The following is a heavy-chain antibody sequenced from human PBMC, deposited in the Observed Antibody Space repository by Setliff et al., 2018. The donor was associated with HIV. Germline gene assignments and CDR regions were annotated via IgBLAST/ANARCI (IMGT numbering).Heavy chain of an antibody. CDR2: MYKDGST. CDR1: DFDISTNY. D-gene: IGHD3-3*01. V-gene: IGHV3-53*01. Sequence: GGSLRLSCAASDFDISTNYMRWIRQAPGKGLECVSVMYKDGSTFYADSVKGRFTTSRDNSNNTLYLQMSSLRAEDTAVYFCAMDYTETFWEYNWFDPWGQGTLVTVAS. J-gene: IGHJ5*02. CDR3: AMDYTETFWEYNWFDP.